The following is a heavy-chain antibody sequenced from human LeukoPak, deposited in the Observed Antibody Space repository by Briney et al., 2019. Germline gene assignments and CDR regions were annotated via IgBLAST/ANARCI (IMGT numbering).Heavy chain of an antibody. Sequence: ASETLSLTCAVYGGSFSGYYWSWIRQPPGEGLEWIGEINHSGSTNYNPSLKSRVTISVDTSKNQFSLKLSSVTAADTAVYYCARPKSYSGSYNYWGQGTLVTVSS. CDR3: ARPKSYSGSYNY. CDR2: INHSGST. J-gene: IGHJ4*02. D-gene: IGHD1-26*01. CDR1: GGSFSGYY. V-gene: IGHV4-34*01.